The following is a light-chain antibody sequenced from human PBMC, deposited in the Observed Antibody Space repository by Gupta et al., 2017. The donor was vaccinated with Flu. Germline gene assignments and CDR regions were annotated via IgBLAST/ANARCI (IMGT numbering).Light chain of an antibody. J-gene: IGLJ3*02. Sequence: QSALTQPASVSGSPGQSITISCTGSNSDVGGYNVVSWYQQHPGKAPKLLIYEVTNRPSGVSNRFSGSKSGSTASLTIAGLQAEDEADYYCSSYTTHRTLVFGGGTKLT. CDR1: NSDVGGYNV. CDR3: SSYTTHRTLV. V-gene: IGLV2-14*01. CDR2: EVT.